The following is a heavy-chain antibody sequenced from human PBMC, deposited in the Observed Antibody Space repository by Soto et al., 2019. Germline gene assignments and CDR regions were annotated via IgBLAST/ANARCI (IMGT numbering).Heavy chain of an antibody. CDR2: INHSGST. CDR1: GGSFSGFY. CDR3: VSKLGSCTGGSCNWYFDL. J-gene: IGHJ2*01. D-gene: IGHD2-15*01. V-gene: IGHV4-34*01. Sequence: QVQLQQWGAGLLKPSETLSLTCAVYGGSFSGFYWSWIRQPPGKGLEWIGEINHSGSTNYNPSLKSRVTIAADTSKKQFSVQLSSVTAADTAVYYCVSKLGSCTGGSCNWYFDLWGRGTLVTVSS.